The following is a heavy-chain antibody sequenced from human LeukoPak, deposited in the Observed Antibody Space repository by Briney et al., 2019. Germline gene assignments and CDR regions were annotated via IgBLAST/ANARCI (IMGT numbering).Heavy chain of an antibody. Sequence: SETLSLTCTVSGGSISSADRHWSWIRQPPGKGLEWIGYIFYSGSTNYNPSLKSRVTISSDTSRSQFSLKVTSVTAADTAVYYCAKGTSASGSYSIDYWGQGTLVTVSS. D-gene: IGHD3-10*01. V-gene: IGHV4-30-4*01. CDR1: GGSISSADRH. J-gene: IGHJ4*02. CDR3: AKGTSASGSYSIDY. CDR2: IFYSGST.